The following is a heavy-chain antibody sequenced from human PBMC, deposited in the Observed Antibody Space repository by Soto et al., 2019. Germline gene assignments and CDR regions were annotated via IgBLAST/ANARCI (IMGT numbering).Heavy chain of an antibody. CDR3: ASSADSGSYYIPTYFDY. Sequence: AVTVSCQASGGTFSSYAIIWVLQAPGQGLEWVGGIIPIFGTANYAQKFQGRVTITADESTSTAYIELSSLRSEDTVVYYCASSADSGSYYIPTYFDYWGQGTMGTVSS. V-gene: IGHV1-69*13. D-gene: IGHD1-26*01. J-gene: IGHJ4*02. CDR2: IIPIFGTA. CDR1: GGTFSSYA.